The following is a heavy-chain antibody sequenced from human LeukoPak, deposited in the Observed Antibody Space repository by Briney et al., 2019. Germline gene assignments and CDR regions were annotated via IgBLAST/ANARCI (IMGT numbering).Heavy chain of an antibody. J-gene: IGHJ3*02. D-gene: IGHD3-16*01. Sequence: PSQTLSLTCTVSGGSISSGSYYWSWIRQPAGKGLEWFGRIYTIGSTNYNPSLKRRVTISVDTSKNQFSLKLSSVTAAATAVYCCARALLGGHAFDIWGQGTMVTVSS. CDR1: GGSISSGSYY. CDR2: IYTIGST. V-gene: IGHV4-61*02. CDR3: ARALLGGHAFDI.